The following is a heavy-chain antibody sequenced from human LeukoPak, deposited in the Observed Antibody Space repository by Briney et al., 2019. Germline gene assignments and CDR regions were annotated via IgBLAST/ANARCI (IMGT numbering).Heavy chain of an antibody. J-gene: IGHJ5*02. Sequence: SETLSLTCTVSGYSISSGYYWGWIRQPPEKGLEWIGSMYHSGSTNYNPSLKSRVTISVDTSKNQFSLKLSSVTAADTAVYYCARGETYYDFWSGYYIGWFDPWGQGTLVTVSS. D-gene: IGHD3-3*01. V-gene: IGHV4-38-2*02. CDR3: ARGETYYDFWSGYYIGWFDP. CDR2: MYHSGST. CDR1: GYSISSGYY.